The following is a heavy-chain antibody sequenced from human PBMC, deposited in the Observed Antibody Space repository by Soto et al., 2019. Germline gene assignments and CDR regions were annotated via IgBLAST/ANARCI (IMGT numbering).Heavy chain of an antibody. D-gene: IGHD3-10*01. V-gene: IGHV4-31*03. Sequence: QVQLQESGPGLVKPSQTLSLTCSVSGGSISSGGYYWSWIRQHPGKGLEWIGYIYYSGTTYYNPSLKSRATISVDTSKSQFSLKLSSVTAADTAVYYWARGFSGSRPGDYYYYVMDAWGQGTTVTVSS. CDR2: IYYSGTT. CDR3: ARGFSGSRPGDYYYYVMDA. CDR1: GGSISSGGYY. J-gene: IGHJ6*02.